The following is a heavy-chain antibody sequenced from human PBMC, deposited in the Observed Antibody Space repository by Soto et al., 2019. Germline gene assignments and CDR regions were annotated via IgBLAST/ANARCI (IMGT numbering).Heavy chain of an antibody. D-gene: IGHD2-2*01. CDR1: GFTFSSYA. CDR2: ISGSGGST. V-gene: IGHV3-23*01. CDR3: AKDLVPDCSSTSCYPMGFDP. J-gene: IGHJ5*02. Sequence: GGSLRLSCAASGFTFSSYAMSWVRQAPGKGLEWVSAISGSGGSTYYADSVKGRFTISRDNSKNTLYLQMNSLRAEDTAVYCCAKDLVPDCSSTSCYPMGFDPWGQGTLVTVSS.